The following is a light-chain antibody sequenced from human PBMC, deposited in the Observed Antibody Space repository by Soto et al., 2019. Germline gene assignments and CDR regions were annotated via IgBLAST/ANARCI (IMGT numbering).Light chain of an antibody. CDR2: EDT. V-gene: IGLV2-23*01. CDR3: CSYAGSGTFV. J-gene: IGLJ1*01. Sequence: QSALTQPASVSGSPGQSITISSTGTSSDVGSYDLVSWYQQPPGKAPKLMIYEDTKRPSGISTRFSGSKSGNAASLPISGLQAEDEADYYCCSYAGSGTFVFGTGTKLTVL. CDR1: SSDVGSYDL.